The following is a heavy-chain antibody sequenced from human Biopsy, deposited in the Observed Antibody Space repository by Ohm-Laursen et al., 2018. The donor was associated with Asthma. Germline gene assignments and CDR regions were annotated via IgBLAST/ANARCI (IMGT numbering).Heavy chain of an antibody. V-gene: IGHV3-33*01. CDR3: ARDVMEWYLPAFDF. D-gene: IGHD3-3*01. Sequence: SLRLSCAATGFTFSSYGMHWVRQAPGKGLEWVAVIWYDGSNKYYADSVKGRFTISRDNSKNTLYLQMNSLRPDDTAVYYCARDVMEWYLPAFDFWGQGTLVTVSS. CDR2: IWYDGSNK. J-gene: IGHJ4*02. CDR1: GFTFSSYG.